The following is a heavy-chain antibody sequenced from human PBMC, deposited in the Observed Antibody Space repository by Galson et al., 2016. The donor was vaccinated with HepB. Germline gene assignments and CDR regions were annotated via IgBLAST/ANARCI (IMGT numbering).Heavy chain of an antibody. D-gene: IGHD3-22*01. CDR1: GFTFGNYV. CDR3: AKALKDYYHSSGFFDY. V-gene: IGHV3-30-3*01. Sequence: SLRLSCAAAGFTFGNYVMHWVRQTPGMGLAWVAVICSDGNEKYYADSVQGRVTISRDNSKNTLSLQINSLRVEDTAVYFCAKALKDYYHSSGFFDYWGQGTPVSVSS. CDR2: ICSDGNEK. J-gene: IGHJ4*02.